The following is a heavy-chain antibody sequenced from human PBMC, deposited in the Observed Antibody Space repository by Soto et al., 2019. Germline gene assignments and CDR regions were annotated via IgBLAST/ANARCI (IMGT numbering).Heavy chain of an antibody. J-gene: IGHJ4*02. CDR1: GGTFSSYA. Sequence: QVQLVQSGAEVKKPGSSVKVSCKASGGTFSSYAISWVRQAPGQGLEWMGGILPIFGTANYAQKFQGRVTXXAXEXXSTAHMELGSLRSEVTAVYYCARDLFVSSQGGFGYWGQGTLVTVSS. CDR3: ARDLFVSSQGGFGY. CDR2: ILPIFGTA. V-gene: IGHV1-69*12. D-gene: IGHD6-13*01.